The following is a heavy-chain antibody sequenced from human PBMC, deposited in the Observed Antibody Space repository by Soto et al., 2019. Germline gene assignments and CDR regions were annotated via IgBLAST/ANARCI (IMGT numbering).Heavy chain of an antibody. V-gene: IGHV4-4*07. D-gene: IGHD6-19*01. CDR2: MYFSGDT. CDR1: GDSISTYY. J-gene: IGHJ4*02. CDR3: AREYTETVAGPTPYYFDY. Sequence: SETLSLTCSVSGDSISTYYWSWIRQPAGRGLEWIGRMYFSGDTNYNPSLKSRVTMSVDTSKNQFSLKLGSATAADTAVYYCAREYTETVAGPTPYYFDYWGQGTPVTVSS.